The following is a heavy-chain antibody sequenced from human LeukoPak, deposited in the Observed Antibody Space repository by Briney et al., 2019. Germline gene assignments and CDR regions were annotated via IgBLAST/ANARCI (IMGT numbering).Heavy chain of an antibody. CDR1: GFTFSNYA. D-gene: IGHD3-10*01. Sequence: GGSLRLSCAASGFTFSNYAMSWVRQAPGKGLEWVSAISGSGGSTYYADSVKGRFTISRDNSKNTLYLQMNSLRAEDTAVYYCAKVMLWFGESPFDYWGQGTLVTVSS. V-gene: IGHV3-23*01. CDR2: ISGSGGST. J-gene: IGHJ4*02. CDR3: AKVMLWFGESPFDY.